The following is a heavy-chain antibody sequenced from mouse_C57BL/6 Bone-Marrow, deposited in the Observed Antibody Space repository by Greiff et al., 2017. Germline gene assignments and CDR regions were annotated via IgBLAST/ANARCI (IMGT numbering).Heavy chain of an antibody. Sequence: DVQLVESGGDLVKPGGSLKLSCAASGFTFSSYGMSWVRQTPDKRLEWVATISSGGSYTYYPDSGKGRFTISRAKAKNTLYLQMSSLKSEDTAMYYCARDHYYGSSRYAMDYWGQGTSVTVSS. CDR2: ISSGGSYT. D-gene: IGHD1-1*01. V-gene: IGHV5-6*01. J-gene: IGHJ4*01. CDR1: GFTFSSYG. CDR3: ARDHYYGSSRYAMDY.